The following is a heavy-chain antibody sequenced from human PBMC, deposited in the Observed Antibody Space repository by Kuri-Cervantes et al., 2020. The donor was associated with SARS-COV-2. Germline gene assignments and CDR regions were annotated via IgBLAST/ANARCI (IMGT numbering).Heavy chain of an antibody. CDR3: AKGISVEKARVGEN. Sequence: GGSLRLSCAASEFTFSSYDMTWVRQAPGKGLEWVSTITGSAGRTNYADSVKGRFTISRDNPKNTMYLQMNSVRAEDTALYYCAKGISVEKARVGENWGQGTLVTVSS. CDR2: ITGSAGRT. D-gene: IGHD5-24*01. J-gene: IGHJ4*02. CDR1: EFTFSSYD. V-gene: IGHV3-23*01.